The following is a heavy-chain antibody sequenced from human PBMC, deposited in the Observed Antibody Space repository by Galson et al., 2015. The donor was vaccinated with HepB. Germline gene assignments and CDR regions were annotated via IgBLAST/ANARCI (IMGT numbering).Heavy chain of an antibody. CDR1: GFTFSSYA. V-gene: IGHV3-23*01. J-gene: IGHJ3*02. CDR2: ISGSGDNT. CDR3: AKGSMIPWGAFDI. D-gene: IGHD3-22*01. Sequence: SLRLSCATSGFTFSSYAMHWVRQAPGKGLEWVSGISGSGDNTYYADSVKGRFTISRDSSKNTLYLQMYILRVEDTAIYYCAKGSMIPWGAFDIWGQGTMVTVSS.